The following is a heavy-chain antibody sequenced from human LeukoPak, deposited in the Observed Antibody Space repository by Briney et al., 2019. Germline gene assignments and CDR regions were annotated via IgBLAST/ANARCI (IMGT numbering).Heavy chain of an antibody. Sequence: GGSLRLSCAASGFTFDDYGMSWVRQAPGKGLEWVSGINWNGGSTGYADSVKGRFTISRDNAKNSLYLQMSSLRDEDTAVYYCATVAMEDWYFDLWGRGTLVTVSS. D-gene: IGHD5-18*01. CDR2: INWNGGST. J-gene: IGHJ2*01. V-gene: IGHV3-20*04. CDR1: GFTFDDYG. CDR3: ATVAMEDWYFDL.